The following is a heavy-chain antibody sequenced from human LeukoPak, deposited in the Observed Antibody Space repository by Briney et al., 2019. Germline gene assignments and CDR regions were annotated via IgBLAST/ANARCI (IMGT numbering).Heavy chain of an antibody. CDR1: GGSISSYY. J-gene: IGHJ5*02. D-gene: IGHD3-22*01. CDR3: ARDLTYYYDSSGRANWFDP. V-gene: IGHV4-59*01. Sequence: SEXLSLTCTVSGGSISSYYWSWLRQPPGKGLEWIGYIYYSGSTNYNPSLTSRVTISVDTSKNQFSLKLSSVTAADTAVYYCARDLTYYYDSSGRANWFDPWGQGTLVTVSS. CDR2: IYYSGST.